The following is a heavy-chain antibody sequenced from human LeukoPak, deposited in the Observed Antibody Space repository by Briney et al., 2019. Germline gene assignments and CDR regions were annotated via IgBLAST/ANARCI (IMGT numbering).Heavy chain of an antibody. V-gene: IGHV1-8*01. Sequence: ASVKVSCKASGYTFTSYDINWVRQATGRGLEWMGWMNPNSGNTGYAQKFQGRVTMTRNTSISTAYMELSSLRSEDTAVYYCARFPGYGDYDWFDPWGQGTPVTVSS. CDR1: GYTFTSYD. J-gene: IGHJ5*02. CDR3: ARFPGYGDYDWFDP. CDR2: MNPNSGNT. D-gene: IGHD4-17*01.